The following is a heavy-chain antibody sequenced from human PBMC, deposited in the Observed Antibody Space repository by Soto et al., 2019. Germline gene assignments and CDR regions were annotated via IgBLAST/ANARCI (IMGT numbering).Heavy chain of an antibody. J-gene: IGHJ3*02. Sequence: QLQLQESGPGLVKPSETLSLTCTVSGGSISSSSYYWGWIRQPPGKGLEWIGSIYYSGSTYYNPSLKSRVTISVDTSTNQFSLKLSSLTAAVTAVYYCANEAIKAFDIWGQGTMVTVSS. V-gene: IGHV4-39*01. D-gene: IGHD2-2*02. CDR1: GGSISSSSYY. CDR3: ANEAIKAFDI. CDR2: IYYSGST.